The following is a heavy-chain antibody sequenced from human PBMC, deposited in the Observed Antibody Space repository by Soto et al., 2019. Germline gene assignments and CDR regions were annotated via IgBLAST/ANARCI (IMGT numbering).Heavy chain of an antibody. CDR3: AKTGGYDYVWGSSGLDP. J-gene: IGHJ5*02. CDR2: ISYDGSDK. CDR1: GFTFSSYG. V-gene: IGHV3-30*18. D-gene: IGHD3-16*01. Sequence: QVQLVESGGGVVQPGRSLRLSCAGSGFTFSSYGMHWVRQAPGKGLEWVAVISYDGSDKYYGDSVKGRFTISRDDSKNTLYLQMNSLRVEDTAIYYCAKTGGYDYVWGSSGLDPWGQGTLVTVSS.